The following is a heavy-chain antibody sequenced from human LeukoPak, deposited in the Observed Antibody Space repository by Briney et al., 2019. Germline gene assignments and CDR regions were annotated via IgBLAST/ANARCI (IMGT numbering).Heavy chain of an antibody. V-gene: IGHV3-23*01. Sequence: GGSLRLSCAASGFSFISYAMSWVRQAPGKGLEWVSAISGSGGSTYYADSVKGRFTISRDNSKNTLYLQMNSLRAEDTAVYYCAKVKSVSRYYFDYWGQGTLVTVSS. CDR1: GFSFISYA. CDR3: AKVKSVSRYYFDY. J-gene: IGHJ4*02. D-gene: IGHD5/OR15-5a*01. CDR2: ISGSGGST.